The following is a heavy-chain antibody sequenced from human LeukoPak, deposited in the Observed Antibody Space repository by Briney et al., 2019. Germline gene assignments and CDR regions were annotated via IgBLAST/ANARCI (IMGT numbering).Heavy chain of an antibody. V-gene: IGHV3-64*02. CDR1: GFTFSNHA. Sequence: PGGPLRLSCVGSGFTFSNHALHWVRQFPGKRLEYVSAISNNGRSTHYTDSVEGRFTVSRDNSKETVYLQLGSLRPEDTALYYCARGLSGAPDYWGRGTLVTVSS. CDR2: ISNNGRST. CDR3: ARGLSGAPDY. D-gene: IGHD3-10*01. J-gene: IGHJ1*01.